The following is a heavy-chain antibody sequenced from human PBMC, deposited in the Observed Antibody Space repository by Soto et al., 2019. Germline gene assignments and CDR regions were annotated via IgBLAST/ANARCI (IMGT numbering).Heavy chain of an antibody. CDR2: ISYDGSNK. CDR3: ARGGASSGWYIREAGMDV. Sequence: QVQLVESGGGVVQPGRSLRLSCAASGFTFSSYAMHWVRQAPGKGLEWVAVISYDGSNKYYADSVKGRFTISRDNSKNTLYLQMNSLRAEDTAVYYCARGGASSGWYIREAGMDVW. D-gene: IGHD6-19*01. V-gene: IGHV3-30-3*01. CDR1: GFTFSSYA. J-gene: IGHJ6*01.